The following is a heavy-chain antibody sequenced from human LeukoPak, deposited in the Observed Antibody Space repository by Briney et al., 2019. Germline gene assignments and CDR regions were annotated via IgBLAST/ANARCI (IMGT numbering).Heavy chain of an antibody. J-gene: IGHJ4*02. V-gene: IGHV4-39*01. Sequence: SETLSLTCTVSGGSINSSSYYWGWILQPPGMGLEWIGSIFYSGNTYDNPSLKSRVTISVDTSKNQFSLKLNSVTAADTAVYYCARHRSKWLQSSFDYWGQGTLVTVSS. CDR2: IFYSGNT. CDR1: GGSINSSSYY. D-gene: IGHD5-24*01. CDR3: ARHRSKWLQSSFDY.